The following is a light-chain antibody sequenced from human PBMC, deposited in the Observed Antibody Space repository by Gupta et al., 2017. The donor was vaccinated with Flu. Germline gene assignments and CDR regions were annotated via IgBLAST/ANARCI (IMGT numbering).Light chain of an antibody. CDR1: SSDVGGYNY. Sequence: QSALTQPRSVSGSPEQSVTISCTGTSSDVGGYNYVSWYQHHPGKAPKLMIYDVSKRPSGVPDRFSGSKSGNTASLTISGLQAEDEADYYCCSYAGSSYVFGTGTKVTVL. V-gene: IGLV2-11*01. CDR2: DVS. J-gene: IGLJ1*01. CDR3: CSYAGSSYV.